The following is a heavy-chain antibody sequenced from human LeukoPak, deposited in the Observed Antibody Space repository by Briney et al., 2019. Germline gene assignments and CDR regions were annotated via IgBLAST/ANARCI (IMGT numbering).Heavy chain of an antibody. CDR1: GGSISSCY. J-gene: IGHJ5*02. CDR3: ARKIASTWFDP. CDR2: IYTSGST. V-gene: IGHV4-4*07. Sequence: SETLSLTCTVSGGSISSCYWSWIRQPAGKGLEWIGRIYTSGSTNYNPSLKSRVTMSVDTSKNQFSLKLSSVTAADTAVYCCARKIASTWFDPWGQGTLVTVSS. D-gene: IGHD3-3*02.